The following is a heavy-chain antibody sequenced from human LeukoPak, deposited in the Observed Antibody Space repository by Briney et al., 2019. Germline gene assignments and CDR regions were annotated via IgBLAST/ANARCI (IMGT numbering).Heavy chain of an antibody. J-gene: IGHJ4*02. CDR2: MKEDGGEI. CDR3: ARDRGYSTFDY. V-gene: IGHV3-7*01. Sequence: PGGSLRLSCEASAFTFSSYWMSWVRQAPGKGLEWVANMKEDGGEINYVDSVKGRFTISRDNAKNSLFLQMNSLRVEATAVYYCARDRGYSTFDYWGQGTLVTVSS. D-gene: IGHD4-23*01. CDR1: AFTFSSYW.